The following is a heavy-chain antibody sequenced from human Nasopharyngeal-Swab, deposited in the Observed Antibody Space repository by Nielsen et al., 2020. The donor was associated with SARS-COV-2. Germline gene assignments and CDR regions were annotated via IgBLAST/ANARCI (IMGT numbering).Heavy chain of an antibody. D-gene: IGHD5-12*01. CDR2: ISGSDHTT. Sequence: GGSLRLSCAASGFTFRSYAISWVRQAPGKGLEWVSVISGSDHTTYYADSVEGRFTISRDNSKNTVNLQMNSLRVEDTAIYYCAKDRDSGDDSDDYYHYYGMDVWGQGTTVTVSS. J-gene: IGHJ6*02. CDR3: AKDRDSGDDSDDYYHYYGMDV. CDR1: GFTFRSYA. V-gene: IGHV3-23*01.